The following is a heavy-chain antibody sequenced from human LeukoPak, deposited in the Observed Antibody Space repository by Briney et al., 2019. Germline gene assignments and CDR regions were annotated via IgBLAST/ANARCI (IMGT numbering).Heavy chain of an antibody. CDR3: ARDLGSFGDY. J-gene: IGHJ4*02. Sequence: SETLSLTCTVSGDSISSSSYYWGWIRQPPGKGLEWIGSIFYSGSSYYNPSLKSRVTIITDTSKNQFSLKLSSVTAADTAVYYCARDLGSFGDYWGQGTLVTVSS. V-gene: IGHV4-39*07. D-gene: IGHD3-10*01. CDR1: GDSISSSSYY. CDR2: IFYSGSS.